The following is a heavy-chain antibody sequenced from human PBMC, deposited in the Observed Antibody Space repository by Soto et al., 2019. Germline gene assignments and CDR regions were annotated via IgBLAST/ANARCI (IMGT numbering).Heavy chain of an antibody. Sequence: GASVKVSCKVSGYTLTELSMYWVRQAPGKGLEWMGGFDPEDGETTYADSVKGRFTISRDNAKNTLFLQMNSLRADDTAVYYCVRDDVGVGIDSWGLGTLVTVSS. CDR2: FDPEDGET. D-gene: IGHD1-26*01. J-gene: IGHJ4*02. CDR3: VRDDVGVGIDS. CDR1: GYTLTELS. V-gene: IGHV1-24*01.